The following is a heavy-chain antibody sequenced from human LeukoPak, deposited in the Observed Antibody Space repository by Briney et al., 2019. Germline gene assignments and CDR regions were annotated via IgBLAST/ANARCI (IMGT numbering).Heavy chain of an antibody. CDR2: IIPIFGTA. J-gene: IGHJ3*02. D-gene: IGHD3-22*01. Sequence: SVKVSCKASGGTFSSYAISWVRQAPGQGLEWMGGIIPIFGTANYAQNFQGRVTITADESTSTAYMELSSLRSEDTAVYYCASAVYYDSSGYYGAFDIWGQGTMVTVSS. V-gene: IGHV1-69*13. CDR3: ASAVYYDSSGYYGAFDI. CDR1: GGTFSSYA.